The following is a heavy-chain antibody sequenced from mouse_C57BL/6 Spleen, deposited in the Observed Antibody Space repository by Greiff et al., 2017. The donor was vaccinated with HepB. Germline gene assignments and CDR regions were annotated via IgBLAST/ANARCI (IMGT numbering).Heavy chain of an antibody. CDR1: GYTFTSYW. D-gene: IGHD2-1*01. Sequence: QVQLQQSGAELVKPGASVKLSCKASGYTFTSYWMHGVKQRPGRGLEWIGRIDPNSGGTKYNEKFKSKATLTVDKPSSTAYMQLSSLTSEDSAVYYCARRTDGNYEDYYAMDYWGQGTSVTVSS. CDR2: IDPNSGGT. J-gene: IGHJ4*01. CDR3: ARRTDGNYEDYYAMDY. V-gene: IGHV1-72*01.